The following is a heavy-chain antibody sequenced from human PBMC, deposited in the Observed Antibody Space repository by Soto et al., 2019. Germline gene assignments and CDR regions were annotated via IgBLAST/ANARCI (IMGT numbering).Heavy chain of an antibody. J-gene: IGHJ4*02. V-gene: IGHV3-13*01. CDR3: ARGSSSLEFDY. D-gene: IGHD6-13*01. CDR2: IGTAGDT. CDR1: GFTFSSYD. Sequence: GGSLRLSCAASGFTFSSYDMHWVRQATGKGLEWVSAIGTAGDTYYPGSVKGRFTISRENAKNSLCLQMNSLRAGDTAVYYCARGSSSLEFDYWGQGTLVTVSS.